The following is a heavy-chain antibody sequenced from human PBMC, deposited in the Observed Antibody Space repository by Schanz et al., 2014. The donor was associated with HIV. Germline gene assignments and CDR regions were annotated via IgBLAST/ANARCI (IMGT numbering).Heavy chain of an antibody. J-gene: IGHJ4*02. Sequence: EVQLLESGGGLAQPGGSLTLSCAASGFTFTNHALSWVRQAPGRGPDWASTVIGSGVRTIYADSVKGRFTISRDNSKNTLSLHMNSLRVEDTAVYYCAKAKGSYSATTFYFDFWGQGTLVTVSS. V-gene: IGHV3-23*01. CDR1: GFTFTNHA. D-gene: IGHD1-26*01. CDR3: AKAKGSYSATTFYFDF. CDR2: VIGSGVRT.